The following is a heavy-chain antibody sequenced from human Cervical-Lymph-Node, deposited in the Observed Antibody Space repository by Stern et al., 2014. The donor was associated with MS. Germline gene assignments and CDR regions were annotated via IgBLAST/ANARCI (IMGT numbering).Heavy chain of an antibody. CDR1: GFTFSSYD. D-gene: IGHD3-16*01. V-gene: IGHV3-30*18. J-gene: IGHJ2*01. CDR3: AKGPVWNWYFDL. CDR2: ISYDGSNK. Sequence: QLVQSGGGVVQPGRSLRLSCAASGFTFSSYDMNWVRQAPGKGLEWVAVISYDGSNKYYADSVKGRFTISRDNSKNTLYLQMNSLRAEDTAVYYCAKGPVWNWYFDLWGRGTLVTVSS.